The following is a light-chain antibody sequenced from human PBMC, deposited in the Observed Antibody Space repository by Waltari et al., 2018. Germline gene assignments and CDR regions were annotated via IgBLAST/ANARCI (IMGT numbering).Light chain of an antibody. CDR1: QDIKQS. CDR2: DAS. Sequence: DIHMTNTPSSLSAPVGDRVTSTCQASQDIKQSLNWFHQKPGTAPEVLIFDASNSQTGAPSRFSGSGSGTDFTFTISSLQPEDMGTYYCQQYHIVPLTFGGGTTVEIK. V-gene: IGKV1-33*01. CDR3: QQYHIVPLT. J-gene: IGKJ4*01.